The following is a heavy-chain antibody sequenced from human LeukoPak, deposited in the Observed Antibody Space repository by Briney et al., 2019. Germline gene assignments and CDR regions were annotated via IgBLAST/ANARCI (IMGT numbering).Heavy chain of an antibody. Sequence: ASVKVSCKASGYTFTGYYMYWVRQAPGQGLEWMGWINPNSGGRNNAKKFQGRGTMTRDTSISTDYMEMSRLRSDDTTVFYCGRGCVVETAREPPYYYYFYRDVWGKGPTVTIFS. CDR3: GRGCVVETAREPPYYYYFYRDV. V-gene: IGHV1-2*02. D-gene: IGHD2-21*02. CDR2: INPNSGGR. J-gene: IGHJ6*03. CDR1: GYTFTGYY.